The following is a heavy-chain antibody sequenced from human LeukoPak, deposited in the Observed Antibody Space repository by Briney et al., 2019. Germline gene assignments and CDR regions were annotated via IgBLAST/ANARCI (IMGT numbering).Heavy chain of an antibody. D-gene: IGHD2-8*01. Sequence: SETLSLTCTVSGGSISSYYWSWIRQPPGKGLEWIGYIYYSGSTNYNPSLKSRVTISVDTSKNQFSLKLSSVTAADTAVYYCAREGAMGYYFDYWGQGTLVTVSS. J-gene: IGHJ4*02. CDR1: GGSISSYY. CDR3: AREGAMGYYFDY. V-gene: IGHV4-59*01. CDR2: IYYSGST.